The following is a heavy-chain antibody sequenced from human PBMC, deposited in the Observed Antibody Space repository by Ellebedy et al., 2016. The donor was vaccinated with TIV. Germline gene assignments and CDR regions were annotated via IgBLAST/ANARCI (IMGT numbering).Heavy chain of an antibody. CDR1: GFTFSSYA. Sequence: GESLKISCAASGFTFSSYAMSWVRQAPGKGLEWVSAISGSGGSTYYADSVKGRFTISRDNSKNTLYLQMNSLRAEDTAVYYCAKWGCATVCPEIAEYFQHWGQGTLVTVSS. CDR2: ISGSGGST. V-gene: IGHV3-23*01. J-gene: IGHJ1*01. CDR3: AKWGCATVCPEIAEYFQH. D-gene: IGHD4-11*01.